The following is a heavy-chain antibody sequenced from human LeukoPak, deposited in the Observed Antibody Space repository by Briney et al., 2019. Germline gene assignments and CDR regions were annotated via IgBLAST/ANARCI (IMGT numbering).Heavy chain of an antibody. D-gene: IGHD6-19*01. CDR1: GFNFTKEW. J-gene: IGHJ4*02. CDR2: ISGSGGST. V-gene: IGHV3-23*01. CDR3: AKEKWLTYFDY. Sequence: GGSLRLSCAASGFNFTKEWMSWVRQAPGKGLEWVSAISGSGGSTYYADSVKGRFTISRDNSKNTLYLQMNSLRAEDTAVYYCAKEKWLTYFDYWGQGTLVTVSS.